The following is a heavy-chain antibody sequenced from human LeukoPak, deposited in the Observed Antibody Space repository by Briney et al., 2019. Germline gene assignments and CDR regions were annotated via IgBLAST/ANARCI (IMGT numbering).Heavy chain of an antibody. D-gene: IGHD4-17*01. CDR3: ARGAYGDK. Sequence: GASVTVSFEASGYTLTKYGINWMRPAPGQGLEGMGWISTQTGNTNYAQKVQGRLTLTTDRSTNTAYMELRGLRSDDTAVYYCARGAYGDKWGQGTMVTVS. J-gene: IGHJ4*02. CDR1: GYTLTKYG. CDR2: ISTQTGNT. V-gene: IGHV1-18*01.